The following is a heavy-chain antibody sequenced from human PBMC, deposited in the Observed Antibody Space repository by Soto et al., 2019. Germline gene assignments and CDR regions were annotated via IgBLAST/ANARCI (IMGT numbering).Heavy chain of an antibody. CDR2: INAGNGNT. D-gene: IGHD6-19*01. CDR3: ARDKFGGSGSNWFDP. J-gene: IGHJ5*02. Sequence: ASVKFSCKASGYTFTSYAMHWLRQAPGQRLEWMGWINAGNGNTKYSQKFQGRVTITRDTSASTAYMELSSLRSEDTAVYYCARDKFGGSGSNWFDPWGQGTLVTVSS. V-gene: IGHV1-3*01. CDR1: GYTFTSYA.